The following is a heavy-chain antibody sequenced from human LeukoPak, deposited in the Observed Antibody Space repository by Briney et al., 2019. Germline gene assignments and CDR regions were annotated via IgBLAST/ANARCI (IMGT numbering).Heavy chain of an antibody. D-gene: IGHD3-3*01. CDR2: IYTSGST. V-gene: IGHV4-4*07. Sequence: SETLSLTCTVSGGSISSYYWSWIRQPAGKGLEWIGRIYTSGSTNYNPSLKSRVTMSVDTSKNQFSLKLSSVTAADTAVYYCARSLYDFWSGDFDSNWFDPWGQGTLVTVSS. CDR1: GGSISSYY. CDR3: ARSLYDFWSGDFDSNWFDP. J-gene: IGHJ5*02.